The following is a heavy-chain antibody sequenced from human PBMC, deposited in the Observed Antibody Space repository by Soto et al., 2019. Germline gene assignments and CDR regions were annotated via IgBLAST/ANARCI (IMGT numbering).Heavy chain of an antibody. CDR1: GFTFSSYA. V-gene: IGHV3-23*01. Sequence: GGSLRLSCAASGFTFSSYAMSWVRQAPGKGLEWVSAISGSGGSTYYADSVKGRFTISRDNSKNTLYLQMNSLRAEDTAVYYWAKASPGYSSSWYRGAGDYYYYYGMDVWGQGTTVTVSS. J-gene: IGHJ6*02. D-gene: IGHD6-13*01. CDR2: ISGSGGST. CDR3: AKASPGYSSSWYRGAGDYYYYYGMDV.